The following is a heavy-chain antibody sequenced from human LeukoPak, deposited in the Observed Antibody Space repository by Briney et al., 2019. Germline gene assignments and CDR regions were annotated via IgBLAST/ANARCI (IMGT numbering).Heavy chain of an antibody. J-gene: IGHJ4*02. CDR1: GGTFSSYA. CDR2: IIPIFGTA. CDR3: ARHRGPMVRGVSDY. Sequence: SVKVSCKASGGTFSSYAISWVRQAPGQGLEWMGGIIPIFGTANYAQKFQGRVTITADKSTSTAYMELSSLRSEDTAVYYGARHRGPMVRGVSDYWGQGTLVTVSS. V-gene: IGHV1-69*06. D-gene: IGHD3-10*01.